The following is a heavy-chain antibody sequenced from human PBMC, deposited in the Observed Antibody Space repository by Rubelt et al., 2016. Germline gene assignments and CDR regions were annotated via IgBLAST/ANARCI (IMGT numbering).Heavy chain of an antibody. J-gene: IGHJ3*02. Sequence: EVQLVESGGGLVKPGGSLRLSCAASGFTFSNAWMSWVRQAPGKGLEWVANIKQDGSEKYYVDSGKGRFTISRDNAKNSLYLQMNSLRAEDTAVYYCAGPVARAFDIWGQGTMVTVSS. CDR1: GFTFSNAW. V-gene: IGHV3-7*03. CDR3: AGPVARAFDI. D-gene: IGHD4-23*01. CDR2: IKQDGSEK.